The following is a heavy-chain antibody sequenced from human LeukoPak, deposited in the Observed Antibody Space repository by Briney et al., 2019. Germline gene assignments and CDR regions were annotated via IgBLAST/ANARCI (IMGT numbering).Heavy chain of an antibody. CDR1: GGSISSTSYY. CDR2: IYYSGST. D-gene: IGHD3-22*01. J-gene: IGHJ3*01. V-gene: IGHV4-39*01. CDR3: AKAGVRYFDSSGLYAFDF. Sequence: SETLSLTCAVSGGSISSTSYYWAWIRQPPGKGLEWIGTIYYSGSTYHNPSLKNRVTLSVDTSRNQFSLRLSSVDAADTAVYYCAKAGVRYFDSSGLYAFDFWGQGTTVTVSS.